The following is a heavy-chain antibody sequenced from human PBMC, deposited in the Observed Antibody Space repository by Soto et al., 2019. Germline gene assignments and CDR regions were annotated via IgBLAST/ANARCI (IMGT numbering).Heavy chain of an antibody. Sequence: SETLSLTCTVSGGSISSYYWSWIRQPPGKGLEWLGYIYYSGSTNYNPSLKSRVTISVDTSKNQFSLKLSSVTAADTAANHCARDSSRAVAWEHALDIWRKRTRVTV. CDR2: IYYSGST. CDR3: ARDSSRAVAWEHALDI. D-gene: IGHD1-26*01. V-gene: IGHV4-59*01. J-gene: IGHJ3*02. CDR1: GGSISSYY.